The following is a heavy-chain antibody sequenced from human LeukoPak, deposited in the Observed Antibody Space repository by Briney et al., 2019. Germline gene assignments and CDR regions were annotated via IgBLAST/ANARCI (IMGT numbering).Heavy chain of an antibody. J-gene: IGHJ4*02. Sequence: GASVKVSCKASGYTFTGYYMHWVRQAPGQGLEWMGWINPNGGGTNYAQKFQGRVTMTRDTSISTAYMELSRLRSDDTAVYYCARVQPLPRFEDYWGQGTLVTVSS. CDR3: ARVQPLPRFEDY. CDR2: INPNGGGT. D-gene: IGHD2-2*01. CDR1: GYTFTGYY. V-gene: IGHV1-2*02.